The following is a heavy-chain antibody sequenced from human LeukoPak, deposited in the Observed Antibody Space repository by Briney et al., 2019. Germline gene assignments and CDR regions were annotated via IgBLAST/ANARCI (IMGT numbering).Heavy chain of an antibody. CDR1: GFTFSSYE. CDR2: ISSSGSTI. J-gene: IGHJ3*02. D-gene: IGHD4-17*01. Sequence: PGGSLRLSCAASGFTFSSYEMNWVRQAPGKGLDWVSYISSSGSTIYYADSVKGRFTISRDNAKNSLYLQMNSLSADDAAVYYCAREDYGDAFDIWGQGTTVTVSS. V-gene: IGHV3-48*03. CDR3: AREDYGDAFDI.